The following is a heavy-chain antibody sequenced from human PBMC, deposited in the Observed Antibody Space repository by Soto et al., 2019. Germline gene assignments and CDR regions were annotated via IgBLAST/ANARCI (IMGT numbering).Heavy chain of an antibody. D-gene: IGHD2-8*01. CDR3: ATEVYY. Sequence: PEGSLRLSCAASGFTFSSYGMHWVRQAPGKGLEWVAVIWYDGSNKYYADSVKGRFTISRDNSKNTLYLQMNSLRAEDTAVDSSATEVYYCGQGAVLTISS. CDR1: GFTFSSYG. V-gene: IGHV3-33*01. CDR2: IWYDGSNK. J-gene: IGHJ4*01.